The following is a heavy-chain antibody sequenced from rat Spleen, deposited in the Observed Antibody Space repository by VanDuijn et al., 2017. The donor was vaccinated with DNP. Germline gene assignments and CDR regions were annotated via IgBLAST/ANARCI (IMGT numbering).Heavy chain of an antibody. Sequence: EVELVETGGGLVQPGRSLKLSCVTSGFPFSNYWMYWIRRAPGKGLEWVASIKPYCGDTDYSDSVKGRFTISRDNAESTGYLLMNSLRSEDTATYYCVKDSTYYFDYWGQGVMVTVSS. V-gene: IGHV5-58*01. CDR2: IKPYCGDT. J-gene: IGHJ2*01. CDR1: GFPFSNYW. CDR3: VKDSTYYFDY.